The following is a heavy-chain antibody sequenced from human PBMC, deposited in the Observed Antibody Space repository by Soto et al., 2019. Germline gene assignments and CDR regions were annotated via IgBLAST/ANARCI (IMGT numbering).Heavy chain of an antibody. CDR1: GFTFSSYW. CDR2: IDSDGSRT. V-gene: IGHV3-74*01. CDR3: ARDPHYFYDSTGYYDY. Sequence: GGSLRLSCAASGFTFSSYWMHWVRQAPGKGLVWVSRIDSDGSRTNYADSVKGRFTISRDNAKNTLYLQMNSLRAEDTAVYYCARDPHYFYDSTGYYDYWGQGTLVTVSS. D-gene: IGHD3-22*01. J-gene: IGHJ4*02.